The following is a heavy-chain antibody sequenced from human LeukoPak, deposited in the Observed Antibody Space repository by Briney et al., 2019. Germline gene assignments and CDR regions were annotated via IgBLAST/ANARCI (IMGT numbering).Heavy chain of an antibody. Sequence: GGSLRLSCAASGFTFSSYGMNWVRQAPGKGLEWVSLISGSGGSTYYADSVKGRFTISRDNSKNTLYLQMNSLRAEDTAVYYCAKLAWGAMGPFDYWGQGTLVTVSS. CDR3: AKLAWGAMGPFDY. D-gene: IGHD5-18*01. J-gene: IGHJ4*02. CDR1: GFTFSSYG. CDR2: ISGSGGST. V-gene: IGHV3-23*01.